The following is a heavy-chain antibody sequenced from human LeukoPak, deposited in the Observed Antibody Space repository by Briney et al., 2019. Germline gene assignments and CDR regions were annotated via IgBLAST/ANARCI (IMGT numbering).Heavy chain of an antibody. Sequence: GGSLRPSCAASGFTFSSYSMNWVRQAPGKGLEWVSYISSSSSTINYADSVKGRFTISRDNAKNSLYLQMNSLRAEDTAVYYCARRYYDSSDYYGFGYWGQGTLVTVSS. CDR2: ISSSSSTI. V-gene: IGHV3-48*01. CDR3: ARRYYDSSDYYGFGY. J-gene: IGHJ4*02. CDR1: GFTFSSYS. D-gene: IGHD3-22*01.